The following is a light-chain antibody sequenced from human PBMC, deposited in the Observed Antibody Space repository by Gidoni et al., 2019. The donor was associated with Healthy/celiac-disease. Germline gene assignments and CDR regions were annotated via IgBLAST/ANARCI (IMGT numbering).Light chain of an antibody. Sequence: DIVMTQSPDSLAVSLGERATINYLAWYQQKPGQPPKLHIYWASTRESGVPDRFSGSGSGTDFTLTISSLQAEDVAVYYCQQYYSTPRTFGQGTKVEIK. CDR2: WAS. J-gene: IGKJ1*01. V-gene: IGKV4-1*01. CDR3: QQYYSTPRT.